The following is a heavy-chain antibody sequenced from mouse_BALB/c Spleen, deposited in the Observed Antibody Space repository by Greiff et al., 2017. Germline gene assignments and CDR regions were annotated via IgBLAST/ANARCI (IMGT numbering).Heavy chain of an antibody. Sequence: VQLQQSGAELVKPGASVKLSCTASGFNIKDTYMHWVKQRPEQGLEWIGRIDPANGDTKYDPKFQGKATITADTSSNTAYLQLSSLTSEDTAVYYCARVDSSGSFAYWGQETLVTVSA. CDR2: IDPANGDT. D-gene: IGHD3-2*01. CDR1: GFNIKDTY. CDR3: ARVDSSGSFAY. J-gene: IGHJ3*01. V-gene: IGHV14-3*02.